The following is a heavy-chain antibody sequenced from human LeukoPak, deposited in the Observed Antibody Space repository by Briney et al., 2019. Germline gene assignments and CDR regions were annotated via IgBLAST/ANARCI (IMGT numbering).Heavy chain of an antibody. CDR3: ARAYYSTSWYGV. V-gene: IGHV4-39*02. D-gene: IGHD2-2*01. J-gene: IGHJ3*01. CDR1: GGSISSSSYY. Sequence: PSETLSLTCTVSGGSISSSSYYWGWIRQPPGKGLEWIGEISQSGSTNYNPSLKSRVTILLDTSENHFSVRLSSVTAADTAVYYCARAYYSTSWYGVWGQGTLVTVSS. CDR2: ISQSGST.